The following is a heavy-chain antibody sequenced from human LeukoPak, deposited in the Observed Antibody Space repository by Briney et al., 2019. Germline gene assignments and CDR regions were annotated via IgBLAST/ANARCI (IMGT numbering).Heavy chain of an antibody. V-gene: IGHV3-7*01. J-gene: IGHJ4*02. D-gene: IGHD5-18*01. CDR3: ARWAGVTDQ. Sequence: GFLRLSCAASGFTFENYWMIWVRQVPRKGPEWVANIKQDGSVEHYLDSVKGRFTISRDNAKNSLFLQMNSLIAEDTAVYYCARWAGVTDQWGQGTLVTVSS. CDR1: GFTFENYW. CDR2: IKQDGSVE.